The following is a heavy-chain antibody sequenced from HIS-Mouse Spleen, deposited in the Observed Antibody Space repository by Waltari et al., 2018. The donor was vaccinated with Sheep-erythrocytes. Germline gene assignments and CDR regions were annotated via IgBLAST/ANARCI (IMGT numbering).Heavy chain of an antibody. CDR3: ARVSAGELKYYFDY. J-gene: IGHJ4*02. D-gene: IGHD1-26*01. CDR1: GFTFSSYA. Sequence: QVQLVESGGGVVQPGRSLRLSCAASGFTFSSYAMHGVRQAPGKGLECVAVISYGGSNKYYAGSVKGRFTISRDNSKNTLYLQMNSLGAEDTAVYYCARVSAGELKYYFDYWGQGTLVTVSS. V-gene: IGHV3-30*04. CDR2: ISYGGSNK.